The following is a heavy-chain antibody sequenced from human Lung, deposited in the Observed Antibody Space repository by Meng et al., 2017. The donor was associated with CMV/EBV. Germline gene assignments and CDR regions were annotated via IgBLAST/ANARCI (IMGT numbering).Heavy chain of an antibody. Sequence: SEPLSLTCLVPGGAVSDGNYHWNWVRQPPGKGLEWIGQTWSGRGTYYSPSLESRLTISVDTSKNQFSLHLTSVTAADTAIYYCATLIAGYGGRGSWGQGTLVTVSS. CDR3: ATLIAGYGGRGS. J-gene: IGHJ4*02. CDR2: TWSGRGT. CDR1: GGAVSDGNYH. D-gene: IGHD5-12*01. V-gene: IGHV4-61*01.